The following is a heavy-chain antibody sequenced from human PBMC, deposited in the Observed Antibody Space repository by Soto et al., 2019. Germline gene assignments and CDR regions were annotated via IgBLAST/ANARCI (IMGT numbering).Heavy chain of an antibody. V-gene: IGHV3-21*01. Sequence: EVQLVESGGGLVKPGGSLRLSCAASGFTFSSYSMNWVRQAPGKGLEWVSSISSSRSYIYYGDSVKGRCTISRDNAKNSRKQEVKSLRAEDKGVYFWAREPPPQSCSGGSCYTDWYFDLWGRGTLVTVSS. CDR3: AREPPPQSCSGGSCYTDWYFDL. J-gene: IGHJ2*01. CDR2: ISSSRSYI. CDR1: GFTFSSYS. D-gene: IGHD2-15*01.